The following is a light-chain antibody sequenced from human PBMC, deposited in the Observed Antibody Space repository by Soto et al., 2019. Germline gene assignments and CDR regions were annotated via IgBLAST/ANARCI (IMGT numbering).Light chain of an antibody. V-gene: IGKV3-20*01. CDR2: GAS. CDR3: QQYGSSSWT. Sequence: LTPSAFSLSLSQAASPTLSCRASQSVSSSYSAWYQQKPGQAPRLLIYGASSRATGIPDRFSGSGSGTDFTLTISRLEPEDFAVYYCQQYGSSSWTFGQGTKVDI. J-gene: IGKJ1*01. CDR1: QSVSSSY.